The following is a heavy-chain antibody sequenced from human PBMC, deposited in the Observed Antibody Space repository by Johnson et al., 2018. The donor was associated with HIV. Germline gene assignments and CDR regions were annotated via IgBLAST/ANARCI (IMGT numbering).Heavy chain of an antibody. CDR1: GFTFSTYG. CDR2: ISGTGGTT. D-gene: IGHD3-22*01. V-gene: IGHV3-23*04. Sequence: VQLVESGGGLVQPGGSLRMSCVASGFTFSTYGMTWVRQAPGKGLEWVSAISGTGGTTYYADSVRGWFSISRDKSKDTLYLQMSSLRAEDTAVYYCAKDEGYDSSGSDAFDIWGQGTMVTVSS. CDR3: AKDEGYDSSGSDAFDI. J-gene: IGHJ3*02.